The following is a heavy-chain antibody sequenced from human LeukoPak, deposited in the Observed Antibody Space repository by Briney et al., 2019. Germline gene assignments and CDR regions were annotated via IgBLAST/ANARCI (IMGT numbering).Heavy chain of an antibody. D-gene: IGHD5-12*01. CDR3: ARVIGYSGYDAFDY. CDR2: IYYSGST. CDR1: GGSISSYY. V-gene: IGHV4-59*01. Sequence: SETLSLTCTVSGGSISSYYWSWIRQPPGEGLEWIGYIYYSGSTNYNPSLKSRVTISVDTSKNQFSLKLSSVTAADTAVYYCARVIGYSGYDAFDYWGQGTLVTVSS. J-gene: IGHJ4*02.